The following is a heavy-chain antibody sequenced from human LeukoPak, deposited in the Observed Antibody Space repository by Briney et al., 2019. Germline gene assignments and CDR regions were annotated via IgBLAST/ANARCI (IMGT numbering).Heavy chain of an antibody. Sequence: GGSLRLSCSASGFIFNTYWMSWVRQAPGKGPEWVANIRQDGSEEYYVGSVKGRFTISRDNAKNSLYLQMNSLRAEGSAVYYCARDKIVGPTTLDYWGQGTLVTVSS. CDR3: ARDKIVGPTTLDY. J-gene: IGHJ4*02. CDR1: GFIFNTYW. D-gene: IGHD1-26*01. V-gene: IGHV3-7*01. CDR2: IRQDGSEE.